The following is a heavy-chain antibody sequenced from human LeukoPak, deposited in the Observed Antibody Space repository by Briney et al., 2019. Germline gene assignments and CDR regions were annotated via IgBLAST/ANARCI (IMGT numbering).Heavy chain of an antibody. CDR1: GGSISSYY. CDR3: ARRDGYNSIDY. V-gene: IGHV4-59*08. CDR2: IYYSGST. Sequence: SETLSLTCTVSGGSISSYYWSWIRQPPGKGLEWIGYIYYSGSTNYNPSLKSRVTISVDTSKNQFSLKLSSVTAADTAVYYCARRDGYNSIDYWGQGTLVTVSS. J-gene: IGHJ4*02. D-gene: IGHD5-24*01.